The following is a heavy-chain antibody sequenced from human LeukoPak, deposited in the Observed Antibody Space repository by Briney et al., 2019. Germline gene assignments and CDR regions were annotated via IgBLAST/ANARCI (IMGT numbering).Heavy chain of an antibody. V-gene: IGHV1-2*02. CDR3: ARGGDDSGLYFAY. CDR2: INPQSGAT. J-gene: IGHJ4*02. CDR1: GYSFTGFY. Sequence: EASVKVSCKASGYSFTGFYIHWVRQAPGQGLEWMAWINPQSGATNYAQKFKGRITTTRDMSITTAYMEVTTLRSDDTAVYYCARGGDDSGLYFAYLGQGTLVTVSS. D-gene: IGHD3-22*01.